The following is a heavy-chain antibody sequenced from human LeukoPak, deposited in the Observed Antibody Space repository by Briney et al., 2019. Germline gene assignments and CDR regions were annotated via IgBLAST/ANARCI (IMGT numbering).Heavy chain of an antibody. Sequence: PGGSLRLSCAASGFTFGSNAIPWARQAPGKGLEWSQSIDASGGSTYYADSVKGRFTISRDNSKNTFYLQMNTQRADDTAVYYCAKGSGSGWYGWFAPWGQGTLVTVSS. CDR2: IDASGGST. D-gene: IGHD6-19*01. V-gene: IGHV3-23*01. J-gene: IGHJ5*02. CDR3: AKGSGSGWYGWFAP. CDR1: GFTFGSNA.